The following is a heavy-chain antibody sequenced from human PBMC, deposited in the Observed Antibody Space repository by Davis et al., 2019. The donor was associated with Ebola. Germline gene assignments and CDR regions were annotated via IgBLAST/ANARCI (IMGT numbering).Heavy chain of an antibody. D-gene: IGHD3-9*01. Sequence: SVTVSCKTSGGSFSSHPISWVRQAPRQGLEWMGGIIPIFDTPHYAQKFQGRVTITADASTSTAYMELSSLRSEDTATYFCARDFDGGNYYFDYWGPGTPVTVSS. CDR3: ARDFDGGNYYFDY. CDR1: GGSFSSHP. J-gene: IGHJ4*02. V-gene: IGHV1-69*13. CDR2: IIPIFDTP.